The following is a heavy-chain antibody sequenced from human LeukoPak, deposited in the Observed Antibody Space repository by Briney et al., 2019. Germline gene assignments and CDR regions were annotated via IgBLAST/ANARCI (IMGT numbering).Heavy chain of an antibody. CDR2: MNPNSGNT. CDR1: GYTFTSYD. V-gene: IGHV1-8*03. J-gene: IGHJ4*02. D-gene: IGHD5-12*01. CDR3: ARRAGYSDYDFEY. Sequence: ASVKVSCKASGYTFTSYDINWVRRATGQGLEWMGWMNPNSGNTGYAQKFQGRVTITRNTSISTAYMELSSLKSEDTAVYYCARRAGYSDYDFEYWGQGTLVTVSS.